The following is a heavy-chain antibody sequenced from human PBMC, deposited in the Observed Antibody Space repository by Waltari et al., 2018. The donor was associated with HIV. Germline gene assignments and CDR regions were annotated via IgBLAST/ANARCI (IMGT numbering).Heavy chain of an antibody. V-gene: IGHV3-21*01. CDR1: EFTFSSFS. J-gene: IGHJ4*02. Sequence: EVQLVESGGGLVKPGGSLRLSCAGSEFTFSSFSMNWVRQAPGKGLEWVASISSGSSFIDYADSVKGRFTISRDNAKNSLYLQMKSLRVEDTALYYCARALTNFGGFWGQGTLVTVSS. CDR2: ISSGSSFI. D-gene: IGHD4-17*01. CDR3: ARALTNFGGF.